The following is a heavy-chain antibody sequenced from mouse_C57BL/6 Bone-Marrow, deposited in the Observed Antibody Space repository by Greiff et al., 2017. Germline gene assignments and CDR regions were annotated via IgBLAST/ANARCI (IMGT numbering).Heavy chain of an antibody. J-gene: IGHJ3*01. D-gene: IGHD2-10*01. CDR3: ARRTYYSSWFAY. CDR2: ISSGGSYT. Sequence: EVKLVESGGDLVKPGGSLKLSCAASGFTFSSYGMSWVRQTPDKRLEWVATISSGGSYTYYPDSVKGRFTISRDNAKNTLYLQMSSLKSEDTAMYYCARRTYYSSWFAYWGQGTLVTVSA. CDR1: GFTFSSYG. V-gene: IGHV5-6*02.